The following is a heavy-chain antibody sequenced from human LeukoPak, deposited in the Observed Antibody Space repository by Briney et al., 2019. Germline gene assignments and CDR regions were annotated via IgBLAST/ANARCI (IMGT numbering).Heavy chain of an antibody. CDR1: GGSFSGYY. Sequence: SETLSLTCAVYGGSFSGYYWSWIRQPPGKGLEWIGEINHSGSTNYNPSLKSRVTISVDTSKNQFSLKLSSVTAADTAVYYCARGVAYWGQGTLVTVSS. CDR2: INHSGST. V-gene: IGHV4-34*01. J-gene: IGHJ4*02. CDR3: ARGVAY. D-gene: IGHD2-15*01.